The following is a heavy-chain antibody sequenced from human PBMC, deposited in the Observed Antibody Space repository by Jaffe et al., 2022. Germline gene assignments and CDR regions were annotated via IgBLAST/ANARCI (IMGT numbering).Heavy chain of an antibody. V-gene: IGHV3-9*01. D-gene: IGHD3-16*02. CDR2: ISWNSGSI. J-gene: IGHJ4*02. Sequence: EVQLVESGGGLVQPGRSLRLSCAASGFTFDDYAMHWVRQAPGKGLEWVSGISWNSGSIGYADSVKGRFTISRDNAKNSLYLQMNSLRAEDTALYYCAKGSSYDYIWGSYRYGRTHYFDYWGQGTLVTVSS. CDR1: GFTFDDYA. CDR3: AKGSSYDYIWGSYRYGRTHYFDY.